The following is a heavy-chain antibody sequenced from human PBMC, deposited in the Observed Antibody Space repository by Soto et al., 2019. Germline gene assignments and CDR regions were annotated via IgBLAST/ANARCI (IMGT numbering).Heavy chain of an antibody. CDR3: ARVAINLAARTAESFGFDP. CDR2: ISSSCSPI. D-gene: IGHD6-6*01. J-gene: IGHJ5*02. V-gene: IGHV3-48*03. Sequence: PWGSLRLSCAASGFTFSSYEMNWVRQAPGKGLEWVSYISSSCSPIYYAYSVNGLFTIFRYNAKNSLYLQMKSLRAEDTDVYYCARVAINLAARTAESFGFDPWGKGTLVAVSS. CDR1: GFTFSSYE.